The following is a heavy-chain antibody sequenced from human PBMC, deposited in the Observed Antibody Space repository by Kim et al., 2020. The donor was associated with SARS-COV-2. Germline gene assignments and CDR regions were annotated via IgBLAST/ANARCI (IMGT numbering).Heavy chain of an antibody. CDR2: DGSEI. CDR3: VKSPFDY. J-gene: IGHJ4*02. Sequence: DGSEIYYVASVESRFSISRDNAKNTVYLQMDSLRGDDTALYYCVKSPFDYWGQGTLVTVSS. V-gene: IGHV3-7*01.